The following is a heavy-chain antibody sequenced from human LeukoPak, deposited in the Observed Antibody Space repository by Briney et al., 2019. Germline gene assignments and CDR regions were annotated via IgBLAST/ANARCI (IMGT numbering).Heavy chain of an antibody. J-gene: IGHJ6*03. D-gene: IGHD3-16*02. V-gene: IGHV3-20*04. CDR2: INWNGDST. Sequence: GGSLRLSCAASGFTFDDYGMSWVRQAPGKGLEWVSDINWNGDSTGYADSVKGRFTISRDNAKNSLYLQMNSLRAEDTALYYCTRRESSYQNYYYYYHMDVWGKGTTVTVSS. CDR1: GFTFDDYG. CDR3: TRRESSYQNYYYYYHMDV.